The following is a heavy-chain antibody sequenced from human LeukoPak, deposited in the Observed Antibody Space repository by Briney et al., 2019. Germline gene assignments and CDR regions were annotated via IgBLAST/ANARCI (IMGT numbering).Heavy chain of an antibody. Sequence: ASVKVSCKASGGTFSSYAISWVRQAPGQGLEWMGRIIPILGIANYAQKFQGRVTITADESTSTAYMELSSLRSEDTAVYYCARRAVAGPSFDYWGQGTLVTVSS. CDR1: GGTFSSYA. V-gene: IGHV1-69*04. CDR2: IIPILGIA. J-gene: IGHJ4*02. D-gene: IGHD6-19*01. CDR3: ARRAVAGPSFDY.